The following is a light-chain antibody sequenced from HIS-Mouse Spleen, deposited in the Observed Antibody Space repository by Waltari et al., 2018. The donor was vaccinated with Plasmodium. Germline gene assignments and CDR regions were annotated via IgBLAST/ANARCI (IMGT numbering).Light chain of an antibody. CDR2: AAS. CDR1: QGISSY. Sequence: ALRMTQSPSPLSASTGDRVTITCRASQGISSYLAWYQQKPGKAPKLLIYAASTLQSGVPSRFSGSGSGTDFTLTISCLQSEDFATYYCQQYYSYPLTFGGGTKVEIK. V-gene: IGKV1-8*01. J-gene: IGKJ4*01. CDR3: QQYYSYPLT.